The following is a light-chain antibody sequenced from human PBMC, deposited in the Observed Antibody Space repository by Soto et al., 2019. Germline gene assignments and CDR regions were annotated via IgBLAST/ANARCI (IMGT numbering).Light chain of an antibody. V-gene: IGLV1-40*01. CDR1: SSNIGAGYD. CDR2: TNN. CDR3: QSYNDSLSGYV. Sequence: VMTQPTSVSGGPREMVNISCTGSSSNIGAGYDVHWFQQLPGTAPKLLIYTNNNRPSGVPDRFSGSKSATSASLATSGIQAEDEADYYCQSYNDSLSGYVFGTAINVTV. J-gene: IGLJ1*01.